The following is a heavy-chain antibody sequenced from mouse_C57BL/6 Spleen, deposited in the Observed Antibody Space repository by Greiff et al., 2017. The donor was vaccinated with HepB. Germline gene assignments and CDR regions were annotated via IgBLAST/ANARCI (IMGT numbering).Heavy chain of an antibody. J-gene: IGHJ4*01. CDR1: GYAFSSSW. CDR3: ARSLRSAMDY. V-gene: IGHV1-82*01. Sequence: QVQLQQSGPELVKPGASVKISCKASGYAFSSSWMNWVKQRPGKGLEWIGRIYPGDGDTNYNGKFKGKATLTADKSSSTAYMQLSSLTSEDSAVYCCARSLRSAMDYWGQGTSVTVSS. CDR2: IYPGDGDT.